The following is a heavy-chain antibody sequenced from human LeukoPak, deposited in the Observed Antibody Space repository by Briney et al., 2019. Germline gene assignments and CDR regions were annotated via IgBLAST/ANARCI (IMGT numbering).Heavy chain of an antibody. D-gene: IGHD1-26*01. CDR1: GYTFTTHD. J-gene: IGHJ6*02. V-gene: IGHV1-69*13. CDR3: ASAVFRVVGATQPPHYYYGMDV. Sequence: ASVKVSCKASGYTFTTHDISWVRQAPGQGLEWMGGIIPIFGTANYAQKFQGRVTITADESTSTAYMELSSLRSEDTAVYYCASAVFRVVGATQPPHYYYGMDVWGQGTTVTVSS. CDR2: IIPIFGTA.